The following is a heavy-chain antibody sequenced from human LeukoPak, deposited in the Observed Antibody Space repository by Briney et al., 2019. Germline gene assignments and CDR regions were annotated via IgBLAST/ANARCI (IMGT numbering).Heavy chain of an antibody. CDR2: IYHSGST. CDR3: ARGHGSGSYYIEGYFDY. J-gene: IGHJ4*02. D-gene: IGHD3-10*01. CDR1: GGSISSGGYY. V-gene: IGHV4-30-2*01. Sequence: SETLSLTCTVSGGSISSGGYYWSWIRQPPGKGLEWIGYIYHSGSTYYNPSLKSRVTISVDRSKNQFSLKLSSVTAADTAVYYCARGHGSGSYYIEGYFDYWGQGTLVTVSS.